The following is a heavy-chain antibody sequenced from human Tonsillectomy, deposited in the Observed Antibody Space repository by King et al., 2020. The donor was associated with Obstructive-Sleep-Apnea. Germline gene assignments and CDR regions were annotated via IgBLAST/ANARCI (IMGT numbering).Heavy chain of an antibody. V-gene: IGHV4-31*03. CDR3: AGGPNYYDSNDYSYGGPTFDY. Sequence: QLQESGPGQVKPSQALSLTCTVSGGSISSGRYYWSWIRQYPGKGLEWIGTIYYSGTTSYNPSLESRVTISADTSKNQFSLRLSSVTAAATAVFYCAGGPNYYDSNDYSYGGPTFDYWGQGTLVTVSS. J-gene: IGHJ4*02. CDR1: GGSISSGRYY. D-gene: IGHD3-22*01. CDR2: IYYSGTT.